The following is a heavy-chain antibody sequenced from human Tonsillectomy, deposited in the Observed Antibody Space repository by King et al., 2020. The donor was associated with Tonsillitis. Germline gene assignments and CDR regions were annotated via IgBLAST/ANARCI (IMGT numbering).Heavy chain of an antibody. CDR2: LSSSGNSI. CDR1: GFTFIDSY. CDR3: ARGHRELGGAFDI. Sequence: VQLVESGGGLVKPGGSLRLSCAASGFTFIDSYMSWIRQAPGKGLECVSYLSSSGNSIYYADSVKGRFTISRDNAKNSLYLQMNSLRAEDTAIYYCARGHRELGGAFDIWGQGTVVTVSS. J-gene: IGHJ3*02. D-gene: IGHD1-7*01. V-gene: IGHV3-11*01.